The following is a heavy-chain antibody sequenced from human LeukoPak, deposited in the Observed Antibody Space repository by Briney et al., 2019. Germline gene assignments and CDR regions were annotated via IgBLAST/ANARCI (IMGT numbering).Heavy chain of an antibody. Sequence: GGSLRLSCAASGFTFSSYAMRWVRQAPGKGLEWVSAISGIGGSTHYADSVKGRFTISRDNSKNTLYLQMNSLRAEDTAVYYCARVRDGSQDYWGQGTLVTVSS. CDR1: GFTFSSYA. V-gene: IGHV3-23*01. CDR3: ARVRDGSQDY. D-gene: IGHD5-24*01. J-gene: IGHJ4*02. CDR2: ISGIGGST.